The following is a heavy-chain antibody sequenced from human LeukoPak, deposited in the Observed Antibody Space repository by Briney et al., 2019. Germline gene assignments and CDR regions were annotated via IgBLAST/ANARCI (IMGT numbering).Heavy chain of an antibody. CDR3: AHRLRGSRGGLRWLDS. J-gene: IGHJ5*01. V-gene: IGHV2-5*02. CDR2: IYLDEGK. D-gene: IGHD3-16*01. CDR1: GVSLSTSGGG. Sequence: SGPTLVKLPPPLTLACTLAGVSLSTSGGGVGWIRQPPGKALEWLALIYLDEGKRYTPSLNNRLTITNDTTKNQVVLTMTNIDPVNTATYYFAHRLRGSRGGLRWLDSWGQGTLVTVSA.